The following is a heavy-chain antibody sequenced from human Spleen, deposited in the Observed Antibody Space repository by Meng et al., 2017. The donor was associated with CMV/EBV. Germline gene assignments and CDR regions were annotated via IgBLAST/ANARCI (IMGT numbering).Heavy chain of an antibody. CDR3: ARATIAVAGSHFDY. Sequence: PPPESGAGLVKTSGALSLTCTDSCGYISSCYWSWIRQPAGKGLEGIGRIYTSGSTNSNHSLKSRVTMSVDTAKNQFSLKLSSVTAADTAVYYCARATIAVAGSHFDYWGQGTLVTVSS. J-gene: IGHJ4*02. CDR2: IYTSGST. CDR1: CGYISSCY. V-gene: IGHV4-4*07. D-gene: IGHD6-19*01.